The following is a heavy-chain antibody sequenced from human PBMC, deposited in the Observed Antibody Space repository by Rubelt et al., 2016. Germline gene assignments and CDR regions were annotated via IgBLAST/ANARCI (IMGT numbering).Heavy chain of an antibody. CDR1: GFTFSSYW. CDR2: ITQDGSEK. V-gene: IGHV3-7*05. J-gene: IGHJ6*02. Sequence: EVQLVESGGGLVQPGGSLRLSCAASGFTFSSYWMSWVRQAPGKGLEWVANITQDGSEKYYVDSVKGRYDSARENAKNSLYRQMKSLRAEDTDVYYCARDASYNWNVLGYYGMDVWGQGTTVTVSS. CDR3: ARDASYNWNVLGYYGMDV. D-gene: IGHD1-1*01.